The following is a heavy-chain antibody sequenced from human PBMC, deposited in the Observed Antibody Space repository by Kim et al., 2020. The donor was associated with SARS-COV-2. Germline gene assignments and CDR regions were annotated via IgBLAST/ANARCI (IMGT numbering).Heavy chain of an antibody. CDR1: GFTFGDYT. V-gene: IGHV3-49*03. CDR3: AREDYDILNGYIIHE. Sequence: GGSLRLSCTASGFTFGDYTVSWFRQAPGKGLEWVGFIRSKTYDGTTEYAASVKGRFTISRDDSKSIAYLQMNSLKTEDTAVYYCAREDYDILNGYIIHEWGQGTLVTVSS. D-gene: IGHD3-9*01. CDR2: IRSKTYDGTT. J-gene: IGHJ4*02.